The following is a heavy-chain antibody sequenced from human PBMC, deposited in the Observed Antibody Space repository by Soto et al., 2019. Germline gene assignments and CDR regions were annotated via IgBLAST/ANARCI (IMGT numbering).Heavy chain of an antibody. Sequence: GGSLRLSCAASGFTFSSYGMHWVRQAPGKGLEWVAVISYDGSNKYYADSVKGRFTISRDNSKNTLYLQMNSLRAEDTAVYYCAKDPRRPPPYYMDVWGKGTTVTVSS. D-gene: IGHD6-6*01. CDR3: AKDPRRPPPYYMDV. V-gene: IGHV3-30*18. CDR2: ISYDGSNK. J-gene: IGHJ6*03. CDR1: GFTFSSYG.